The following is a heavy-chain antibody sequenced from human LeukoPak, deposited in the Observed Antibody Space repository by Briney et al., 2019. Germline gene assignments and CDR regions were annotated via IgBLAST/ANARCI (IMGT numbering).Heavy chain of an antibody. V-gene: IGHV3-48*02. CDR3: TGDPHALDF. CDR1: GFTFSSYS. Sequence: GGSLRLSCAASGFTFSSYSMNWVRQAPGKGLEWVSYITSSSSTIYYADSVKGRFTISRDNAKNSLYLQMNSLSDEDTAVYYCTGDPHALDFWGQGTLVTVSS. CDR2: ITSSSSTI. J-gene: IGHJ4*02.